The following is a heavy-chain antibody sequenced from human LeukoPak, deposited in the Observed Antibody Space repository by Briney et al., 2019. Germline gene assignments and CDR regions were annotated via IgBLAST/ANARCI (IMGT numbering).Heavy chain of an antibody. CDR1: GYSISSGYY. CDR2: IYHSGNT. D-gene: IGHD6-25*01. CDR3: ARDSAATYFDY. Sequence: PSETLSLTCTVSGYSISSGYYWGWIRQPPGKGLKWIGSIYHSGNTYYNPSLKSRVTISIDTFKNQFSLTLSSVTAADTAVYYCARDSAATYFDYWGQGTLVTVSS. V-gene: IGHV4-38-2*02. J-gene: IGHJ4*02.